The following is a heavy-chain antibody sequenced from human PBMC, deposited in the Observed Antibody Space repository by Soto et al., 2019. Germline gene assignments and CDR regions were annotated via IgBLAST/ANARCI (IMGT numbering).Heavy chain of an antibody. J-gene: IGHJ4*02. V-gene: IGHV4-59*08. CDR3: ARRDYRNGAAHFDH. CDR2: IYYSGST. D-gene: IGHD4-4*01. Sequence: SETLSLTCTVSGGSISNYYWSWFRQPPGKGLEWIGYIYYSGSTNYNPSLKSRVTISLDTSKNQFSLKLSSVTAADTAVYYCARRDYRNGAAHFDHWGQGTLVTVSS. CDR1: GGSISNYY.